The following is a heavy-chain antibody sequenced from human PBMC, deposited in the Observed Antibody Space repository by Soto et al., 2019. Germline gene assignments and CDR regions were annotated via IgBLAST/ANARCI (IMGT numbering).Heavy chain of an antibody. CDR3: ARGRPAAPFDY. CDR1: GGSISSGGYY. V-gene: IGHV4-31*03. Sequence: QVQLQESGPGLVKPSQTLSLTCTVSGGSISSGGYYWSWIRQHPGKGLEWIGYIYYSGSTYYNPSLKSXXTXSXXTSKNQFSLKLSSVTAADTAVYYCARGRPAAPFDYWGQGTLVTVSS. CDR2: IYYSGST. D-gene: IGHD2-2*01. J-gene: IGHJ4*02.